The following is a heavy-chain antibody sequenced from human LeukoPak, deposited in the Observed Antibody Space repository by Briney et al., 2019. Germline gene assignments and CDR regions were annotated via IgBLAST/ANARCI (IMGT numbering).Heavy chain of an antibody. J-gene: IGHJ6*03. CDR2: MNPNSGNT. Sequence: ASVKVSCKASGYTFTGNYMHWVRQAPGQGLEWMGWMNPNSGNTGYAQKFQGRVTMTRNTSISTAYMELSSLRSEDTAVYYCARGGRGSSSWYIFGYYYMDVWGKGTTVTISS. CDR1: GYTFTGNY. V-gene: IGHV1-8*02. CDR3: ARGGRGSSSWYIFGYYYMDV. D-gene: IGHD6-13*01.